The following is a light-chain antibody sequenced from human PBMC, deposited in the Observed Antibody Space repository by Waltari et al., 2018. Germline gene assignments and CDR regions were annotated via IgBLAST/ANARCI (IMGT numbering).Light chain of an antibody. CDR1: QSVCSSS. J-gene: IGKJ1*01. Sequence: EIVLTQSPGTASLSPGERVTLPCRASQSVCSSSLAWYQQKPGQAPRLVIYRASRRATGIPDRFSGSGSGTDFSLTISRLEPEDFAVYYCQQHGTLPATFGQGTKVEIK. CDR2: RAS. CDR3: QQHGTLPAT. V-gene: IGKV3-20*01.